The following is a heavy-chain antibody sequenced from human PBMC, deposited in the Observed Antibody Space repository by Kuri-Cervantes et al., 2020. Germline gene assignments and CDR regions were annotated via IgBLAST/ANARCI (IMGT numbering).Heavy chain of an antibody. Sequence: SETLSXXXTXSGXXXSSXYXSWIRPPPGKGLEWXGYFXXSGSTXXXPSFKSRVXXSVDTSKNQLSLXLSXVTAXDTAXXXCAKXXTTTVTPLXXYYYMDVWGKGTTVTVSS. D-gene: IGHD4-17*01. CDR3: AKXXTTTVTPLXXYYYMDV. V-gene: IGHV4-59*01. CDR1: GXXXSSXY. J-gene: IGHJ6*03. CDR2: FXXSGST.